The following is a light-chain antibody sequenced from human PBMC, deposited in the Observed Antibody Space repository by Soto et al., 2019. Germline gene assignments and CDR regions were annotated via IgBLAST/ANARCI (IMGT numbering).Light chain of an antibody. CDR1: SSDVGGHNY. Sequence: QSALTQPASVSGSPGQSITISCTGTSSDVGGHNYVSWYQQHPGKAPKLMIYEVSNRPSGVSNRFSGSKSGNTASLTISGLQAEDEADYYCSSYASSSTQVFGTGPKLTVL. CDR2: EVS. CDR3: SSYASSSTQV. V-gene: IGLV2-14*01. J-gene: IGLJ1*01.